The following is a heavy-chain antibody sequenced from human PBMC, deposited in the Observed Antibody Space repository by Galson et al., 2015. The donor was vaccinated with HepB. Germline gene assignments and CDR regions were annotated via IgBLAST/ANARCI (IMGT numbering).Heavy chain of an antibody. D-gene: IGHD3-10*01. V-gene: IGHV3-23*01. J-gene: IGHJ6*02. CDR2: ISGGVGTT. CDR3: AKEGILLWRYGMDV. CDR1: GFTFNNYV. Sequence: SLRLSCAASGFTFNNYVMSWVRQAPGKGLEWVSSISGGVGTTYYGDSVKGRFSMSRDNSRITLYLQMNSLRVEDTAIYYCAKEGILLWRYGMDVWGQGNPGHRLL.